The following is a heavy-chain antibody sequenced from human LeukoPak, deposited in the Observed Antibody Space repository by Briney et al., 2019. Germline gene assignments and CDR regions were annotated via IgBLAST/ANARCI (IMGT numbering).Heavy chain of an antibody. D-gene: IGHD2-15*01. Sequence: PGGSLRLSCAASGFTFRNHPMRWVRQAPGKGLEWVSAISDNGATTYYADSVKGRFTISRDNSKNTLYLQMHSLRAEDTAVYYCVKDCSGGSCYTGDFGYWGQGTLVTVSS. CDR3: VKDCSGGSCYTGDFGY. J-gene: IGHJ4*02. CDR1: GFTFRNHP. CDR2: ISDNGATT. V-gene: IGHV3-23*01.